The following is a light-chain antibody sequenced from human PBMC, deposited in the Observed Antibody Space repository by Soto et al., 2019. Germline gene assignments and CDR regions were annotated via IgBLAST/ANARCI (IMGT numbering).Light chain of an antibody. CDR2: DVN. CDR3: SSYTSRNTLYV. Sequence: QSALTQPASVSGSLGQSITISCTGTSSDVGGYNFVSWYQQHPGKAPKLMIYDVNNRPSGVSNRFSGSQSANTASLTISGLQADDEADYFCSSYTSRNTLYVFGTGTKVTVL. V-gene: IGLV2-14*01. CDR1: SSDVGGYNF. J-gene: IGLJ1*01.